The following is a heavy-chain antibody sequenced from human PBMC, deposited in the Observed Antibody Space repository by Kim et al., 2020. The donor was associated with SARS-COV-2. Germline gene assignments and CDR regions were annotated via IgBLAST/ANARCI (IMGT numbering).Heavy chain of an antibody. CDR2: IWYDGSNK. J-gene: IGHJ3*02. V-gene: IGHV3-33*01. Sequence: GGSLRLSCAASGFTFSSYGMHWVRQAPGKGLEWVAVIWYDGSNKYYADSVKGRFTISRDNSKNTLYLQMNSLRAEDTAVYYCARDMLGSSYAFDIWGQGTMLTVSS. CDR3: ARDMLGSSYAFDI. D-gene: IGHD6-6*01. CDR1: GFTFSSYG.